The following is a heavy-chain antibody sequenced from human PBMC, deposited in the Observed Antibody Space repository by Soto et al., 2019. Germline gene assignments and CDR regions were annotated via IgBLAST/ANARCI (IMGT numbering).Heavy chain of an antibody. CDR3: ASDVRRVAFAI. CDR2: IIPIFGTA. V-gene: IGHV1-69*13. Sequence: SVKVSWKASGGTFSSYAISWVRQAPGQGLEWMGGIIPIFGTANYAQKFQGRVTITADESTSTAYMELSSLRSEDTAVYYCASDVRRVAFAIWGQGTMVTVSS. J-gene: IGHJ3*02. CDR1: GGTFSSYA.